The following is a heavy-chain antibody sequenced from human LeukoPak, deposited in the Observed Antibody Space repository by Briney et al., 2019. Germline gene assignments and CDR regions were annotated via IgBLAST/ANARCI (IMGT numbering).Heavy chain of an antibody. V-gene: IGHV1-69*13. CDR2: IIPIFGTT. J-gene: IGHJ6*03. CDR3: ARASSEAYFYYYLDV. Sequence: SVKVSCKASGGTFSSYAINWVRQAPGQGLEWMGWIIPIFGTTKYAQTFQGRVTITADESTSTAYMELSSLRSEDTAVYYCARASSEAYFYYYLDVWGKGTTVTISS. CDR1: GGTFSSYA. D-gene: IGHD3-10*01.